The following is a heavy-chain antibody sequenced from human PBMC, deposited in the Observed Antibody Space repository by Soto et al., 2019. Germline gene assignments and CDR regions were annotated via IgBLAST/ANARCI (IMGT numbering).Heavy chain of an antibody. CDR3: ASGVLLWFGDPNY. CDR1: GFTFSSYA. CDR2: ISGSGGST. J-gene: IGHJ4*02. V-gene: IGHV3-23*01. Sequence: EVLLLESGGGLVQPGGSLRLSCAASGFTFSSYAMSWVRQAPGKGLEWVSAISGSGGSTYYADSVKGRFKISRDNSKNTLYRQMNSLRAEDTAVYYCASGVLLWFGDPNYWGQGTLVTVSS. D-gene: IGHD3-10*01.